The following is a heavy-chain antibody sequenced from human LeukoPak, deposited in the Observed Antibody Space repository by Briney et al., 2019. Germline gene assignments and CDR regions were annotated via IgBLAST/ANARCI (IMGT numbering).Heavy chain of an antibody. CDR2: ISSSSSYI. CDR3: AMKAVPRPRLHDAFDF. Sequence: PGGSLRLSCAASGFTFSSYSMKWVRQTPGKGLEWVSFISSSSSYIYYADSVRGRFTISRDNSKNTLYLQMNSLRADDTAVYYCAMKAVPRPRLHDAFDFWGQGTVDSVSS. CDR1: GFTFSSYS. J-gene: IGHJ3*01. V-gene: IGHV3-21*04. D-gene: IGHD5-24*01.